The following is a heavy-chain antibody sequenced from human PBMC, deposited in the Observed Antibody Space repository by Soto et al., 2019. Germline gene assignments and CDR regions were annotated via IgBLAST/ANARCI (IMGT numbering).Heavy chain of an antibody. J-gene: IGHJ6*02. CDR3: ARGGEDCNADIHYYYCMDV. D-gene: IGHD2-15*01. Sequence: EVQLVESGGGLVQPGGSLRLSCAASGFTFSSYEMNWVRQAPGKGLEWVSYISSSGSTIYYADSVNGRFTISRDNAKNALYLQINSLRAEETDVYYCARGGEDCNADIHYYYCMDVWGQGTTVTVSS. CDR2: ISSSGSTI. V-gene: IGHV3-48*03. CDR1: GFTFSSYE.